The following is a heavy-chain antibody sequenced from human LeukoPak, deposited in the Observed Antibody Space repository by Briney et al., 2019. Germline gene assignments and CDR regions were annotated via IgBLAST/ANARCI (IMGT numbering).Heavy chain of an antibody. CDR1: GFTFTSSA. J-gene: IGHJ6*02. D-gene: IGHD5-18*01. V-gene: IGHV1-58*02. CDR2: IVVGSGNT. CDR3: AADTAMDPYYYYGMDV. Sequence: ASVKVSCKASGFTFTSSAMQWVRQARGQRLEWIGWIVVGSGNTNCAQKFQERVTITRDMSTSTAYMELSSLRSEDTAVYYCAADTAMDPYYYYGMDVWGQGTTVTVSS.